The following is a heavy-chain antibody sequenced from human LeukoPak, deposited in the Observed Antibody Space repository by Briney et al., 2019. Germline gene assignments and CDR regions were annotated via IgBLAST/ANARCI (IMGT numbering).Heavy chain of an antibody. CDR3: TRGRYDSSNAYFDY. V-gene: IGHV3-73*01. CDR1: GFTFSGSA. J-gene: IGHJ4*02. D-gene: IGHD3-22*01. CDR2: IRSKANSYAT. Sequence: PGGSLRLSCAASGFTFSGSAMHWVRQASGKGLEWVGRIRSKANSYATAYAASVKGRFTISRDDSKNTAYLQMNSLKTEDTDVYYCTRGRYDSSNAYFDYWGQGALVTVSS.